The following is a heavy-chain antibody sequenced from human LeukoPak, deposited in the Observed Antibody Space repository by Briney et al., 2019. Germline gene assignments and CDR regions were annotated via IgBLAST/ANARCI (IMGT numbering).Heavy chain of an antibody. CDR1: GGTFSSYA. D-gene: IGHD2-15*01. V-gene: IGHV1-69*13. Sequence: SVKVSCKASGGTFSSYAISWVRQAPGQGLEWVGGIIPIFGTANYAQKFQGRVTITADESTSTAYMELSSLRSEDTAVYYCARGVLLTATYYFDYWGQGTLVTVSS. CDR2: IIPIFGTA. CDR3: ARGVLLTATYYFDY. J-gene: IGHJ4*02.